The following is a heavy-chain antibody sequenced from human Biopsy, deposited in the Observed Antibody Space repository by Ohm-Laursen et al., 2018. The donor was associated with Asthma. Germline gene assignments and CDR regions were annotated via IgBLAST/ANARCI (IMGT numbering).Heavy chain of an antibody. CDR3: ARASVAASSNWFDP. D-gene: IGHD6-19*01. J-gene: IGHJ5*02. CDR2: IHYSGST. Sequence: TLSLTCSLSSGSGGYMRSGNYYWSWLRQPPGKGLEWFGFIHYSGSTSYNPSLKGGVTISVDTSKNQFSLKLSSVTAADTAVYYCARASVAASSNWFDPWGQGTLVTVSS. CDR1: SGSGGYMRSGNYY. V-gene: IGHV4-30-4*01.